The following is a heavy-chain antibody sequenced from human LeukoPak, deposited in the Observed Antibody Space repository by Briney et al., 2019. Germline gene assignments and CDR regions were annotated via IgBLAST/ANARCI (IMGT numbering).Heavy chain of an antibody. CDR2: IYSSGST. Sequence: LRLSCAASGFTFSSYGMHWIRQHPGKGLEWIGYIYSSGSTYYKSSLKSRITISLDTSKNQFSLRLSSVTAADTAIYYCARGQASDWSYDIWGQGTLVTVSS. J-gene: IGHJ4*02. V-gene: IGHV4-31*02. CDR1: GFTFSSYG. D-gene: IGHD3/OR15-3a*01. CDR3: ARGQASDWSYDI.